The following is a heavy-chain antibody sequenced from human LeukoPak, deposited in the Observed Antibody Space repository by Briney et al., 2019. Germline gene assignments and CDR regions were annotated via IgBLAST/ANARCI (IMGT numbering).Heavy chain of an antibody. Sequence: ASVKVSCKASGYTFTSYGISWVRQAPGQGLEWMGWISAYNSNTNYAQKLQGRVTLTTDTSTTTAYMELRSLRSDDTAGYYCARVPSYRPLDYWGLGTLVTVSS. D-gene: IGHD3-16*02. CDR1: GYTFTSYG. CDR2: ISAYNSNT. CDR3: ARVPSYRPLDY. V-gene: IGHV1-18*01. J-gene: IGHJ4*02.